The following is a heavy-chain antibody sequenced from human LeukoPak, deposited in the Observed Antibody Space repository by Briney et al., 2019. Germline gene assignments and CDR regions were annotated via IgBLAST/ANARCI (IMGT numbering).Heavy chain of an antibody. J-gene: IGHJ4*02. CDR1: GFTFSSSW. CDR3: ARGPTNGQAFDY. V-gene: IGHV3-7*01. CDR2: IREDGSQK. D-gene: IGHD2-8*01. Sequence: GGSLRLSCVASGFTFSSSWMTWVRQAPGKGLGWVASIREDGSQKTAVDSVRGRFTISRDNAKNSVYLQMDSLRAEDTAVYYCARGPTNGQAFDYWGQGTLVSVSS.